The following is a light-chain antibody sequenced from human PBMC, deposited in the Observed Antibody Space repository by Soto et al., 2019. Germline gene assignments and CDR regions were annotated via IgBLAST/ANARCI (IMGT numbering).Light chain of an antibody. CDR1: QNIRNY. CDR2: AAS. J-gene: IGKJ2*01. CDR3: QQGHSTPYT. Sequence: DIQMTQSPSSLSASVGDRVTITCRASQNIRNYLNWYQQKPGDAPKLLIYAASTLQGAVPSRFSGSGSGTDFTLTTSSLQPEDFATYHCQQGHSTPYTFGQGTRLEI. V-gene: IGKV1-39*01.